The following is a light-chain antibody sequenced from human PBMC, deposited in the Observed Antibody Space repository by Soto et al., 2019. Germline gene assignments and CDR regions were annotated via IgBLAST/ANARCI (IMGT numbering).Light chain of an antibody. CDR1: QSISSW. CDR2: KAS. J-gene: IGKJ1*01. V-gene: IGKV1-5*03. CDR3: QQYNSYPWT. Sequence: DIQMTQSPSTLSASVGDRVTITCRASQSISSWLAWYQQKPGKAPKLLSYKASSLESGVPSRFSGSGSGKEFTLTISSLQPDDFATYYCQQYNSYPWTFREGTKVEIK.